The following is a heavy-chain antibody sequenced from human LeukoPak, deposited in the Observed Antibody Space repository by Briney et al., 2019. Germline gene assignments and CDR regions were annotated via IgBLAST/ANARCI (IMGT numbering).Heavy chain of an antibody. CDR2: IYTSGST. Sequence: PSETLSLTCTVSGGSISSGDYYWSWIRQPAGKGLEWIGRIYTSGSTNYNPSLKRRVTISVDTSKNQFSLKLSSVTAADTAVYYCARVEPFLEWLKYPWGAFDIWGQGTMVTVSS. J-gene: IGHJ3*02. V-gene: IGHV4-61*02. D-gene: IGHD3-3*02. CDR1: GGSISSGDYY. CDR3: ARVEPFLEWLKYPWGAFDI.